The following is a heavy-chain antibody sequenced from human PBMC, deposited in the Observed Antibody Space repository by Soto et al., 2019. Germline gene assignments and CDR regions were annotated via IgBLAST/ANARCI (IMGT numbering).Heavy chain of an antibody. CDR1: GYTFTSYG. D-gene: IGHD3-22*01. Sequence: SVKVSCKASGYTFTSYGISWVRQAPGQGLEWMGGIIPIFGTANYAQKFQGRVTITADESTSTAYMELSSLRSEDTAVYYCARGYYYDSSGYYENAFDIWGQGTMVTVSS. V-gene: IGHV1-69*13. CDR2: IIPIFGTA. CDR3: ARGYYYDSSGYYENAFDI. J-gene: IGHJ3*02.